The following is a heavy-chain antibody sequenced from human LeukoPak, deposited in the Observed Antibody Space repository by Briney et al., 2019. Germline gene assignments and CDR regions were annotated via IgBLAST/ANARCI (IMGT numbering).Heavy chain of an antibody. D-gene: IGHD2-15*01. CDR2: ISGSGGST. CDR1: GFTFSSYA. Sequence: PGGSLRLSCAASGFTFSSYAMSWVRQAPGKGLEWVSAISGSGGSTYYADSVKGRFTISRDNSKNTLYLQMNSLRAEDTAVYYCAKAAVYCSGGSCYRLDYFDYWGQGTLVTVSS. J-gene: IGHJ4*02. CDR3: AKAAVYCSGGSCYRLDYFDY. V-gene: IGHV3-23*01.